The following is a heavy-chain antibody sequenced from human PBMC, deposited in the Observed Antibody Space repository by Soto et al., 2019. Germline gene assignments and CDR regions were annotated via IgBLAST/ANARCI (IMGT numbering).Heavy chain of an antibody. CDR1: GGSFSGYY. J-gene: IGHJ6*02. CDR2: INHRGSI. V-gene: IGHV4-34*01. CDR3: ARGSRMRIPGAGGRDYYYHGLDA. D-gene: IGHD1-26*01. Sequence: QVQLQQWGAGLLKPSETLSLNCAVYGGSFSGYYWSWIRQPPGKGLEWIGEINHRGSINYNPSLTARVTMSVYTSKTQFSLKLNSATAADTAVFYCARGSRMRIPGAGGRDYYYHGLDAWGQATAVTVSS.